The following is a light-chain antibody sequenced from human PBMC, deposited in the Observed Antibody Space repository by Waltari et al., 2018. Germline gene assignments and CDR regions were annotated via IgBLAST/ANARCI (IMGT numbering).Light chain of an antibody. J-gene: IGKJ4*01. V-gene: IGKV3-11*01. Sequence: DIVLTQSPAILSLSPGERASLSCRASQSVTNYLAWYQQKPGQAPRLLIYDTSNRATGSPARFSGSGFGTDFTLTSSSLEPEDVAVYYCQQRRDWPLTFGGGTKVEIK. CDR2: DTS. CDR3: QQRRDWPLT. CDR1: QSVTNY.